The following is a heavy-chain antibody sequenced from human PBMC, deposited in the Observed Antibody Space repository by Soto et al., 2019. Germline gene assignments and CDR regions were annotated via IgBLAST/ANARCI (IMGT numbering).Heavy chain of an antibody. CDR2: INTDGTVT. CDR1: GFTFSGYW. Sequence: EVQLVESGGGLVQPGGSLRLSCAASGFTFSGYWMHWVRHAPGKGLEWVLRINTDGTVTATADSVRGRFTIYRDNARNTLYRQMNSLRAEDTAVYSCVRYSYRGTPGVYYGMNVVSQGSMITVS. CDR3: VRYSYRGTPGVYYGMNV. V-gene: IGHV3-74*02. D-gene: IGHD1-26*01. J-gene: IGHJ6*02.